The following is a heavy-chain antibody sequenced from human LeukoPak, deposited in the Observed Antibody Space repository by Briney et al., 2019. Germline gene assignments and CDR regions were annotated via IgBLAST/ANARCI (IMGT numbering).Heavy chain of an antibody. D-gene: IGHD4-17*01. V-gene: IGHV4-30-4*01. CDR3: ARADGDYANIDY. J-gene: IGHJ4*02. CDR2: IYYSAST. CDR1: GGSISSGDYY. Sequence: PLETLSLTCTVSGGSISSGDYYWSWIRQPPGKGLEWIGYIYYSASTYYNPSLKSRVTISVDTSKNQFSLKLSSVTAADTAVYYCARADGDYANIDYWGQGTLVTVSS.